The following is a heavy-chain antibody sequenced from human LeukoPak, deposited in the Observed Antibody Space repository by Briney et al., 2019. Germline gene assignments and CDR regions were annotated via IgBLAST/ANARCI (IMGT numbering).Heavy chain of an antibody. CDR2: IYYSGST. V-gene: IGHV4-59*01. CDR1: GGSINSYY. Sequence: SETLSLTCTVSGGSINSYYWSWIRQPPGKGLEWIGYIYYSGSTNYDPSLKSRVTISRDTSKNQFSLKLRSVTAADTAVYYCTSGGMVSGDYWGHGTLVTVSP. J-gene: IGHJ4*01. CDR3: TSGGMVSGDY. D-gene: IGHD2-8*01.